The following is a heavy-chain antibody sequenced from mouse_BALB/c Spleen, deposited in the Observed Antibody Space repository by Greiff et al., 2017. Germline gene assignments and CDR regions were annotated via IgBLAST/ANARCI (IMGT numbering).Heavy chain of an antibody. D-gene: IGHD1-1*01. J-gene: IGHJ4*01. V-gene: IGHV1S137*01. Sequence: QVQLKESGAELVRPGVSVKISCKGSGYTFTDYAMHWVKQSHAKSLEWIGVISTYYGDASYNQKFKGKATMTVDKSSSTAYMELARLTSEDSAIYYCARGYYGSSYDYAMDDWGQGTSVTVSS. CDR2: ISTYYGDA. CDR1: GYTFTDYA. CDR3: ARGYYGSSYDYAMDD.